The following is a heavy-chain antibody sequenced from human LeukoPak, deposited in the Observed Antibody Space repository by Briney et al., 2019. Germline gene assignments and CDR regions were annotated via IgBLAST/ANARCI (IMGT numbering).Heavy chain of an antibody. CDR3: AKRPYDSSGYCFAY. CDR2: IKQDGSEK. D-gene: IGHD3-22*01. J-gene: IGHJ4*02. Sequence: GGSLRLSCAASGFTFSSYWMSWVRQAPGKGLEWVANIKQDGSEKYYVDSVKGRFTISRDNSKNTLYLQMNSLRAEDTAVYYCAKRPYDSSGYCFAYWGQGTLVTVSS. V-gene: IGHV3-7*03. CDR1: GFTFSSYW.